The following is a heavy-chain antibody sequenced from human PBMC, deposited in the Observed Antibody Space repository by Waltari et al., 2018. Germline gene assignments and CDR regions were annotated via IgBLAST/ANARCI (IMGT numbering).Heavy chain of an antibody. V-gene: IGHV1-2*02. CDR2: INPNSGGT. CDR1: GYTFTGSS. CDR3: ARDRAYSPRWFDP. Sequence: QVQLVPSGAEVKKPGASVKVSCTASGYTFTGSSMHWVRQAPGQGLEWMGWINPNSGGTNYAQKFQGRVTMTRDTSISTAYMELSRLRADDTAVYYCARDRAYSPRWFDPWGQGTLVTVSS. J-gene: IGHJ5*02. D-gene: IGHD3-16*01.